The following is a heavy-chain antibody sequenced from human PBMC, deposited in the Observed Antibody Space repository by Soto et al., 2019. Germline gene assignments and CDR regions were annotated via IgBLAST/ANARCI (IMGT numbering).Heavy chain of an antibody. D-gene: IGHD1-1*01. CDR2: ISAPNGNT. CDR1: GYAFTTYG. Sequence: QDHLVQSGAEVKKPGASVKVSCRGSGYAFTTYGITWVRQAPGQALEWMGWISAPNGNTNYAQKLQGRVTVTRDTSTSTAYMELRSLGSDDTAVYYCARGRYGDYWGQGALVTVSS. J-gene: IGHJ4*02. CDR3: ARGRYGDY. V-gene: IGHV1-18*01.